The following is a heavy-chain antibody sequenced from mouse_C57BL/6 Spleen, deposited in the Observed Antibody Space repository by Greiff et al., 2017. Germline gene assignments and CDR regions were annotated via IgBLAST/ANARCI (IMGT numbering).Heavy chain of an antibody. V-gene: IGHV1-80*01. CDR1: GYAFSSYW. CDR2: IYPGDGDT. Sequence: VQLVESGAELAKPGASVKLSCKASGYAFSSYWMNWVKQRPGKGLEWIGQIYPGDGDTNYNGKFKGKATLTADKSSSTAYMQLSSLASEGSAVYFWARGGGNYYYWGQGTTLTVSS. J-gene: IGHJ2*01. CDR3: ARGGGNYYY. D-gene: IGHD2-1*01.